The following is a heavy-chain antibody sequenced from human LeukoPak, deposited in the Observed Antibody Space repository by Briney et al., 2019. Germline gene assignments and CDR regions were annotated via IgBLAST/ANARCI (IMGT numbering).Heavy chain of an antibody. CDR3: ARSRTVVTPVDAFDI. CDR1: GYTFTGYY. V-gene: IGHV1-2*02. CDR2: INPNSGGT. J-gene: IGHJ3*02. D-gene: IGHD4-23*01. Sequence: ASVKVSCKASGYTFTGYYMHWVRQAPGQGLEWMGWINPNSGGTNYAQKFQGRVTISVDTSKKQLSLKLSSVTAADTAVYYCARSRTVVTPVDAFDIWGQGTMVDVSS.